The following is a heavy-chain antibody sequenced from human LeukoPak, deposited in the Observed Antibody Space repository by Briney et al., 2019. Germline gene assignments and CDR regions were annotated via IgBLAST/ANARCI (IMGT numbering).Heavy chain of an antibody. CDR2: ISGSGGST. V-gene: IGHV3-23*01. Sequence: PGGSLRLSCAASGFTFSSYAMSWVRQAPGKGLEWVSAISGSGGSTYYADSVKGRFTISSDNSKNTLYLQMNSLRDEDTAVYYCAKERAGSGQSDYWGQGTLVTVSS. CDR1: GFTFSSYA. D-gene: IGHD3-10*01. J-gene: IGHJ4*02. CDR3: AKERAGSGQSDY.